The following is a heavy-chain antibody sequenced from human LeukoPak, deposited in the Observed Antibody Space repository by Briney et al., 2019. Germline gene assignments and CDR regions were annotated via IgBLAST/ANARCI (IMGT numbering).Heavy chain of an antibody. CDR3: AKSSVNGYSGYVHPGVDY. J-gene: IGHJ4*02. CDR1: GFTFNTYA. Sequence: PGGSLRLSCEASGFTFNTYAMNWVRQAPGKGLEWVSVIGGSGGSPYYADSVKGRFTISRDNSKNTLYLQMNSLRAEDTAVYYCAKSSVNGYSGYVHPGVDYWGQGTLVTVSS. D-gene: IGHD5-12*01. V-gene: IGHV3-23*01. CDR2: IGGSGGSP.